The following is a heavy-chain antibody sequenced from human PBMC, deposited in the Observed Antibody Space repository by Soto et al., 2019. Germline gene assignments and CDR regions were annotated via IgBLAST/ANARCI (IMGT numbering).Heavy chain of an antibody. V-gene: IGHV3-30-3*01. CDR3: AKDRYFDSYYLDS. J-gene: IGHJ4*02. Sequence: WWSLRLSCASSVFTFIRYAIHWVRQAPGKGLEWVTVMSYDGNQKHYADSVKGRFTVSRDDSENTVFLQMTSLRPEDTATYYCAKDRYFDSYYLDSWGQGTLVTVSS. CDR1: VFTFIRYA. CDR2: MSYDGNQK. D-gene: IGHD3-9*01.